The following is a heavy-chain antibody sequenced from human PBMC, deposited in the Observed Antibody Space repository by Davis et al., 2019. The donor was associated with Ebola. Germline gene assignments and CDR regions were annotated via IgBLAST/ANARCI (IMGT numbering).Heavy chain of an antibody. CDR2: IYYSGST. D-gene: IGHD3-16*02. J-gene: IGHJ3*02. V-gene: IGHV4-31*03. CDR3: ARASLLTFGGVIVIPDAFDI. Sequence: MPSETLSLTCTVSGYSISSGGYYWSWIRQHPGKGLEWIGYIYYSGSTYYNPSLKSRVTISVDTSKNQLSLKLSSVTAADTAVYYCARASLLTFGGVIVIPDAFDIWGQGTMVTVSS. CDR1: GYSISSGGYY.